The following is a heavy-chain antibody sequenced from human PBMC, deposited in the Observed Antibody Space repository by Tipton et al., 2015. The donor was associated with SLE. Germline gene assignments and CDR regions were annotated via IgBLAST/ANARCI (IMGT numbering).Heavy chain of an antibody. D-gene: IGHD6-13*01. CDR3: AREVAAAGDY. V-gene: IGHV4-4*09. J-gene: IGHJ4*02. CDR1: GGSFSGYY. Sequence: TLSLTCAVYGGSFSGYYWSWIRQPPGKGLEWIGYIYTSGSTNYNPSLKSRVTISVDTSKNQFSLKLSSVTAADTAVYYCAREVAAAGDYWGQGTLVTVSS. CDR2: IYTSGST.